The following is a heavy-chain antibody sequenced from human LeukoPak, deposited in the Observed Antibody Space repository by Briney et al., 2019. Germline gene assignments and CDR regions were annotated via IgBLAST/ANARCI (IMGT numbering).Heavy chain of an antibody. D-gene: IGHD6-19*01. J-gene: IGHJ4*02. CDR3: ARGTLYRGWSYYLDF. CDR2: VYYSGTT. Sequence: SETLSLTCSVSGGSISLSFYYWGWIRQPPGKALEWIGSVYYSGTTSYNPSLKSRVTISVDMSKNHFSLRLRSVTAADTAMYYCARGTLYRGWSYYLDFWGQGSQVTVSS. V-gene: IGHV4-39*07. CDR1: GGSISLSFYY.